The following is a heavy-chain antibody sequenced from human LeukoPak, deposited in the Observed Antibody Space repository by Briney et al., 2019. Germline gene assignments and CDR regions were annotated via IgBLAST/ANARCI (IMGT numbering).Heavy chain of an antibody. J-gene: IGHJ6*02. CDR1: GGSITSNLHY. V-gene: IGHV4-39*07. Sequence: SETLSLTCTVSGGSITSNLHYWGWIRQPPGKGLEWIGSIYYRETTYYNPSLKSRVTISVDTSKNQFSLKLSSVTAADTAVYYCVRYYGSGSYHYGMDVWGQGTTVTVSS. D-gene: IGHD3-10*01. CDR2: IYYRETT. CDR3: VRYYGSGSYHYGMDV.